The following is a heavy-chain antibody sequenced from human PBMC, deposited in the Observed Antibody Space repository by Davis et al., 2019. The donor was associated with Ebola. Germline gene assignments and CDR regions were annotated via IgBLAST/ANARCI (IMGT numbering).Heavy chain of an antibody. D-gene: IGHD6-19*01. CDR1: GFSVSSHY. CDR2: ISSSSSYI. CDR3: ARDSSGYSSGWHYYYYYYYMDV. J-gene: IGHJ6*03. Sequence: GESLKISCAASGFSVSSHYMSWVRQAPGKGLEWVSSISSSSSYIYYADSVKGRFTISRDNAKNSLYLQMNSLRAEDTAVYYCARDSSGYSSGWHYYYYYYYMDVWGKGTTVTVSS. V-gene: IGHV3-21*01.